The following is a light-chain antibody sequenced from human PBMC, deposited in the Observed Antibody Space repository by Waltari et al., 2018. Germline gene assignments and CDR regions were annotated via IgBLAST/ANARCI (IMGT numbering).Light chain of an antibody. V-gene: IGLV2-8*01. J-gene: IGLJ2*01. Sequence: QSALTQPPSASGSPGQSVPISCTGPSSHGGGYNFVSWYQQPPGKAPKLLIYEVSKRPSGVPDRFSGSKSGNTASLTVSGLQAEDEADYYCSSYAGSNNFVVFGGGTKLTVL. CDR1: SSHGGGYNF. CDR3: SSYAGSNNFVV. CDR2: EVS.